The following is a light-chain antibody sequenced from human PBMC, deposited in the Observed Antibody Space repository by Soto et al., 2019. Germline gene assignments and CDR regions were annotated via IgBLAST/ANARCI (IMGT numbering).Light chain of an antibody. V-gene: IGLV2-14*01. J-gene: IGLJ1*01. Sequence: QSALTQPASVSGSPGQSTTIYCTGTSSDIGGYNYVSWYQQLPGEAPKLIIYDVSDRPSGVSTRFSGSKSGNTASLTISGLQAEDEGDYYCSSFTSRHTYVFGTGTKVTVL. CDR1: SSDIGGYNY. CDR3: SSFTSRHTYV. CDR2: DVS.